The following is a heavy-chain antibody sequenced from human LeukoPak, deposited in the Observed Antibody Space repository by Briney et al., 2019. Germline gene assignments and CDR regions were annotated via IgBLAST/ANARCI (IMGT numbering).Heavy chain of an antibody. J-gene: IGHJ4*02. CDR2: ISSSSSTI. CDR3: AKVRYPHSSGWFHFDY. V-gene: IGHV3-48*01. D-gene: IGHD6-19*01. CDR1: GFTFSSYS. Sequence: GGSLRLSCAASGFTFSSYSMNWVRQAPGKGLEWVSYISSSSSTIYYADSVKGRFTISRDNAKNSLYLQMNSLRAEDTAVYYCAKVRYPHSSGWFHFDYWGQGLLVTVSS.